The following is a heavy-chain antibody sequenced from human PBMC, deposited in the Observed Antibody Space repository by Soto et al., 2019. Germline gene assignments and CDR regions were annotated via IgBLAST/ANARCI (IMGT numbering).Heavy chain of an antibody. J-gene: IGHJ4*02. Sequence: ASVKVSCKASGYTFTSYGISWVRQAPGQGLEWMGWISAYNGNTNYAQKLQGRVTMTTDTSTSTVYMELSSLTSEDTAVYYCARDLEDTAMVTSQFDYWGQGTLVTVSS. V-gene: IGHV1-18*01. CDR2: ISAYNGNT. CDR3: ARDLEDTAMVTSQFDY. D-gene: IGHD5-18*01. CDR1: GYTFTSYG.